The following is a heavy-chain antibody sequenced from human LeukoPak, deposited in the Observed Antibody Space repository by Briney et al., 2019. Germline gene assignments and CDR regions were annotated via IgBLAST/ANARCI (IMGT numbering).Heavy chain of an antibody. CDR1: GFTVSTNY. J-gene: IGHJ4*02. Sequence: PGGSLRLSCAASGFTVSTNYMSWVRQAPGKGLEWVSIIYSGSNTFYADSVKGRFTISRDSSTNTVYLQMNSLRAEDTAVYCCARGPSSSWYLDWGQGTLVTVSS. D-gene: IGHD6-13*01. V-gene: IGHV3-53*01. CDR2: IYSGSNT. CDR3: ARGPSSSWYLD.